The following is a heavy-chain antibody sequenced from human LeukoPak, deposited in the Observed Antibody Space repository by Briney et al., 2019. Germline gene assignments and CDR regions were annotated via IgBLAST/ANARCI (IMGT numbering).Heavy chain of an antibody. D-gene: IGHD2-15*01. CDR1: GFTFTSHD. V-gene: IGHV1-8*01. Sequence: ASVKVSCKASGFTFTSHDFNWVRQATGQGLEWMGWMNPNSGNTGYAQKFQGRVTMTRDTSLSTAYMELSSLRSEDTAVYYCARVACTGNSCRPYHYYGMDVWGQGTSVTVSS. CDR3: ARVACTGNSCRPYHYYGMDV. CDR2: MNPNSGNT. J-gene: IGHJ6*02.